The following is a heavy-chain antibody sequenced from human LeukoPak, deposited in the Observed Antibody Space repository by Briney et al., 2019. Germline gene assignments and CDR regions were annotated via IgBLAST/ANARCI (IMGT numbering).Heavy chain of an antibody. V-gene: IGHV1-2*06. J-gene: IGHJ5*02. CDR2: INPNSGGT. CDR3: ARPHTVLYNWFDP. D-gene: IGHD4-11*01. Sequence: ASVKVSCKASGYTFTGDYMHWVRKAPGQGLKRMGRINPNSGGTNYAQKFQGRVTMTRDTSISTAYVELSRLRSDDTAVYYCARPHTVLYNWFDPWGQGTLVTVSS. CDR1: GYTFTGDY.